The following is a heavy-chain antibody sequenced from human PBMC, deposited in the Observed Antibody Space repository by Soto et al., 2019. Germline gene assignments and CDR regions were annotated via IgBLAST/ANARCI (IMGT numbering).Heavy chain of an antibody. CDR1: GFTFSSYW. CDR3: ARGALGSYYNDY. V-gene: IGHV3-74*01. D-gene: IGHD3-10*01. CDR2: IKGDEIST. J-gene: IGHJ4*02. Sequence: EVQLVESGGGLVQSGGSLRLSCAASGFTFSSYWIDWVRQAPGKGLVWVSRIKGDEISTNYADSVKGRFTISRDNAKDTVFLQMSDLRAEDTAVYYCARGALGSYYNDYWGQGILVTVSS.